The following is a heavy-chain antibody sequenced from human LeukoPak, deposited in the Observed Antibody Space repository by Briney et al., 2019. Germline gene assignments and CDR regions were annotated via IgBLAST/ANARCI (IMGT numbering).Heavy chain of an antibody. CDR1: GGSISSSSYY. Sequence: SENLSLTCTVSGGSISSSSYYWGWIRQPPGKGLEWIGSIYYSGSTYYNPSLKSRVTISVDTSKNQFSLKLSSVTAADTAVYYCADGLYFDYWGQGTLVTVPS. J-gene: IGHJ4*02. CDR2: IYYSGST. CDR3: ADGLYFDY. V-gene: IGHV4-39*01. D-gene: IGHD3/OR15-3a*01.